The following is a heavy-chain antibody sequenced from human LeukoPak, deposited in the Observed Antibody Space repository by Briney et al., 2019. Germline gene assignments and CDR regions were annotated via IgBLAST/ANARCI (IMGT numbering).Heavy chain of an antibody. Sequence: GGSLRLSCAASGFTFSSYEMNWVRQAPGKGLEWVANIKQDGSEKYYVDSVKGRFTISRDNAKNSLYLQMNSLRAEDTAVYYCARTIFGGYYFDYWGQGTLVTVSS. CDR1: GFTFSSYE. J-gene: IGHJ4*02. CDR2: IKQDGSEK. CDR3: ARTIFGGYYFDY. V-gene: IGHV3-7*01. D-gene: IGHD3-3*01.